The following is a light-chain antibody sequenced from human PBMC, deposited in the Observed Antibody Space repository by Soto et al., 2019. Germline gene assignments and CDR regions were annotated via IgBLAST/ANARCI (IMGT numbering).Light chain of an antibody. CDR3: QQLNSYLIT. CDR2: AAS. J-gene: IGKJ5*01. Sequence: QLTQSPSALSASVGDRVIITCRASQGISSYLAWYQQKPGRAPKLLIYAASTLQSGVPSRFSGSGSGTDFTLTISSLQPEDFATYYCQQLNSYLITFGQGTRLEIK. V-gene: IGKV1-9*01. CDR1: QGISSY.